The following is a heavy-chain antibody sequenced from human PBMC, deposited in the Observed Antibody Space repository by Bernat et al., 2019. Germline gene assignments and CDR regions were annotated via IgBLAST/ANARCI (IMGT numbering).Heavy chain of an antibody. CDR1: GFTFSSYS. Sequence: VQLVESGGGVVQPGRSLRLSCAASGFTFSSYSMNWVRQAPGKGLEWVSYISSSSTIYYADSVKGRFTISRDNAKNSLYLQMNSLRDEDTAVYYCARDSRRAVAGLFDYWGQGTLVTVSS. CDR2: ISSSSTI. V-gene: IGHV3-48*02. D-gene: IGHD6-19*01. CDR3: ARDSRRAVAGLFDY. J-gene: IGHJ4*02.